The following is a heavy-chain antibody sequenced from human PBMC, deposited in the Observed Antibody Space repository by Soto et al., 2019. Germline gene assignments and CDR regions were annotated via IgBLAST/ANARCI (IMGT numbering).Heavy chain of an antibody. J-gene: IGHJ6*02. CDR3: ARDGWDIAFGPAIYGLDA. Sequence: PGGSLRLSCEASGYSFRSYGMHWVRQLPGKGLEWLAPISYGDIRKFYEGSVKGRFTISRDESKSTLFLRMNSLRAEDTGVYYCARDGWDIAFGPAIYGLDAWGQGTTVTVSS. V-gene: IGHV3-30*03. D-gene: IGHD2-15*01. CDR1: GYSFRSYG. CDR2: ISYGDIRK.